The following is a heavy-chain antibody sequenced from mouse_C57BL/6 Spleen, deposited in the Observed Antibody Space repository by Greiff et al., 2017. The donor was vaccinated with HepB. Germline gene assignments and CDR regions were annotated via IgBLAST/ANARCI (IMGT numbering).Heavy chain of an antibody. CDR2: ISSGGDYI. CDR1: GFTFSSYA. V-gene: IGHV5-9-1*02. Sequence: EVKLMESGEGLVKPGGSLKLSCAASGFTFSSYAMSWVRQTPEKRLEWVAYISSGGDYIYYADTVKGRFTISRDNARNTLYLQMSSLKSEDTAMYYCTREGDGYLWDYWGQGTSVTVSS. J-gene: IGHJ4*01. CDR3: TREGDGYLWDY. D-gene: IGHD2-3*01.